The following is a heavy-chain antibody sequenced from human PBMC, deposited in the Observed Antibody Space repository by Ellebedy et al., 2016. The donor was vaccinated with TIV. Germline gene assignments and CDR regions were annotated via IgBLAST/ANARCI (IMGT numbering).Heavy chain of an antibody. D-gene: IGHD3-16*01. J-gene: IGHJ3*01. Sequence: PGGSLRLSCAASGFTFSKYAMAWFRQTPGKGLEWVSGIYGGGGTTYYADSVKGRFTISRDNSKNTLYLEMNYLRAEDTAIYHCAKDQVGGDGRWVFDLWGQGTVVTVSS. CDR2: IYGGGGTT. CDR1: GFTFSKYA. V-gene: IGHV3-23*01. CDR3: AKDQVGGDGRWVFDL.